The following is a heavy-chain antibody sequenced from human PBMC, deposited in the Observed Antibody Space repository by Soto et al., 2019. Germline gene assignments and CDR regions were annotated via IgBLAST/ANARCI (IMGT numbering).Heavy chain of an antibody. J-gene: IGHJ6*02. V-gene: IGHV3-74*01. CDR2: INSDGSST. D-gene: IGHD1-7*01. CDR3: ARDLNWNYATGWGDV. Sequence: EVQLVESGGGLVQPGGSLRLSCAASGFTFSSYWMHWVRQAPGKGLVWVSRINSDGSSTSYADSVKGRFTISRDNAKNTLYLQRNSLRAEDTAVHYGARDLNWNYATGWGDVWGQGTTVTVS. CDR1: GFTFSSYW.